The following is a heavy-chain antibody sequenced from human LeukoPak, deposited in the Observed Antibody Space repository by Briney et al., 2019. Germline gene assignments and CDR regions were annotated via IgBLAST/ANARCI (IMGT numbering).Heavy chain of an antibody. CDR2: INPNSGGT. J-gene: IGHJ5*02. D-gene: IGHD2-15*01. Sequence: ASVKVSCKASGYTFTSYYMHWVRQAPGQGLEWMGWINPNSGGTNYAQKFQGRVTMTRDTSISTAYMELSRLRSDDTAVYYCARDHCSGGSCYSGVNWFDPWGQGTLVTVSS. V-gene: IGHV1-2*02. CDR1: GYTFTSYY. CDR3: ARDHCSGGSCYSGVNWFDP.